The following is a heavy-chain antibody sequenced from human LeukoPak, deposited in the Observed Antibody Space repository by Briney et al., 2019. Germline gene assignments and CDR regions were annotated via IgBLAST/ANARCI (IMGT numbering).Heavy chain of an antibody. CDR1: GYTFSGFY. V-gene: IGHV1-2*02. Sequence: ASVKVSCKASGYTFSGFYIHWVRQAPGQGLEWMGWINPNSGVTNYAQKFQGRVTMTRDTSISTAYMELSRLRSDDTAVFYCARVGQWELDRFHDYWGQGTLVTVSS. J-gene: IGHJ4*02. CDR3: ARVGQWELDRFHDY. D-gene: IGHD1-26*01. CDR2: INPNSGVT.